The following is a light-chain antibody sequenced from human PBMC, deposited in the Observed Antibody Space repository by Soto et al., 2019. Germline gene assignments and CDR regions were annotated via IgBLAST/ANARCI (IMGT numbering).Light chain of an antibody. V-gene: IGLV2-14*01. CDR3: SSYTSSSTPYVV. CDR1: SSDVGGYNY. CDR2: DVT. Sequence: QSALTQPASVSGSPGQSITISCTGTSSDVGGYNYVSWYQQPPGKAPKLMIYDVTYRPSGVSNRFSGSKSGNTASLTISGLKAEDEADYYCSSYTSSSTPYVVFGGGTKLTVL. J-gene: IGLJ2*01.